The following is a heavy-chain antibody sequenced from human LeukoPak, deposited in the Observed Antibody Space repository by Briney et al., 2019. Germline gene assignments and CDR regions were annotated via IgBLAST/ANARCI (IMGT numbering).Heavy chain of an antibody. V-gene: IGHV3-73*01. CDR1: GFTFSGSA. D-gene: IGHD3-10*01. Sequence: GGSLRLSCAASGFTFSGSAMHWVRQASGKGLEWVGRIRSKANSYATAYAASVKGRFTISRDDSKNTAYLQMNSLKTEDTAVYYCTPAGDSGSYSGYWGQGTLVTVSS. J-gene: IGHJ4*02. CDR3: TPAGDSGSYSGY. CDR2: IRSKANSYAT.